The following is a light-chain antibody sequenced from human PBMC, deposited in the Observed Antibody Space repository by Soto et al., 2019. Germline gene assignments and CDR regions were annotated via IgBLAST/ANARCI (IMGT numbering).Light chain of an antibody. J-gene: IGKJ1*01. Sequence: EIEMTQSPATLSVSPGERATLSCRASQTVTSNLAWYQQKPGQAPRLLIYGASTRATGIPARFSGSGSGTEFTLTISNLQSEDFAVYFCQQYHDWPPRTFGQGTKVEIK. V-gene: IGKV3-15*01. CDR3: QQYHDWPPRT. CDR2: GAS. CDR1: QTVTSN.